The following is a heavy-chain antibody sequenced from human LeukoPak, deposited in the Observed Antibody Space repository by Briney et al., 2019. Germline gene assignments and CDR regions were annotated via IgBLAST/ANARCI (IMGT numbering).Heavy chain of an antibody. CDR3: ASAQQLVLRFDY. J-gene: IGHJ4*02. D-gene: IGHD6-13*01. CDR1: GGSISSSSYY. CDR2: IYYSGST. V-gene: IGHV4-39*01. Sequence: PSETLSLTCTVSGGSISSSSYYWGWIRQPPGKGLEWIGSIYYSGSTYYNPSLKSRVTISVDTSKNQFSLKLSSVTAADTAVYYCASAQQLVLRFDYWGQGTLVTVSS.